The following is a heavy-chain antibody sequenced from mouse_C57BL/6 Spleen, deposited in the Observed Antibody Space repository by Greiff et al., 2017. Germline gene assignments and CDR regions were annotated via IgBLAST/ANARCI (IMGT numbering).Heavy chain of an antibody. CDR3: YYDGSSWSAMDY. J-gene: IGHJ4*01. CDR1: GYTFTSYW. V-gene: IGHV1-64*01. CDR2: IHPSSGST. D-gene: IGHD1-1*01. Sequence: QVQLQQPGAELVKPGASVKLSCKASGYTFTSYWMHWVKQRPGQGLEWIGMIHPSSGSTNYNEKLKSKATLTVDKSSSTAYMQLSSLTSEDSAVYYGYYDGSSWSAMDYWGQGTSVTVSS.